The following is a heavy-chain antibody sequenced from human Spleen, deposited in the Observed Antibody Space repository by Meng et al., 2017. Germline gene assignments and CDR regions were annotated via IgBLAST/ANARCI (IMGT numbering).Heavy chain of an antibody. V-gene: IGHV1-18*01. J-gene: IGHJ4*02. D-gene: IGHD1-26*01. CDR1: GYTLFNYG. Sequence: QVQLVQSGAEVKKPGASLKVSCKASGYTLFNYGVVCVRQAPGQGPVWMGWISVYDGNTHYAQRLQDRVTMATDTSTSRAYMELRSMRSDETVVYYWARVEVGITSGDSWGQGTLVTVSS. CDR3: ARVEVGITSGDS. CDR2: ISVYDGNT.